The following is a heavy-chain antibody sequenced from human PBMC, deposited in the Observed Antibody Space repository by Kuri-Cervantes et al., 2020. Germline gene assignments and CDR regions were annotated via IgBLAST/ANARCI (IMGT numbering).Heavy chain of an antibody. D-gene: IGHD3-22*01. CDR1: GGSISSGGYS. V-gene: IGHV4-30-2*03. J-gene: IGHJ4*02. CDR3: ARRGDYDRPGGYFDY. CDR2: IYYSGST. Sequence: SQTLSLTCAVSGGSISSGGYSWSWIRQPPGKGLEWIGYIYYSGSTYYNPSLKRRVTISVDTSKNQFSLKLSSVTAADPAVYYCARRGDYDRPGGYFDYWGQGTLVTVSS.